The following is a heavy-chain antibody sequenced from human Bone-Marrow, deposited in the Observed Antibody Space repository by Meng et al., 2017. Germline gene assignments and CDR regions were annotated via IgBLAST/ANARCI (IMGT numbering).Heavy chain of an antibody. Sequence: SETLSLTCTVSGGSVSSGSYYWSWIRQPPGKGLEWIGYIFYSGSTNYNPTLKSRVTISVDTSKNQFSLKLRSVTAADTAVYYCARDHGYYDSSGYPYYYGMEVWGHGTTVTVSS. J-gene: IGHJ6*02. D-gene: IGHD3-22*01. CDR1: GGSVSSGSYY. CDR2: IFYSGST. V-gene: IGHV4-61*01. CDR3: ARDHGYYDSSGYPYYYGMEV.